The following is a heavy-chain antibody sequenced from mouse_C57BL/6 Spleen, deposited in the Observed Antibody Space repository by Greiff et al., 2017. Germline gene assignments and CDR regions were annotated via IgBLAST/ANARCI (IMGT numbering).Heavy chain of an antibody. CDR3: ARRDSKDY. J-gene: IGHJ2*01. Sequence: QVQLQQPGAELVKPGASVKLSCKASGYTFTSYWMQWVKQRPGQGLEWIGEIDPSDSYTNYNQKFKGKATLTVDTSSSTAYMQLSSLTSEDSAVYYCARRDSKDYWGQGTTLTVSS. CDR1: GYTFTSYW. V-gene: IGHV1-50*01. CDR2: IDPSDSYT. D-gene: IGHD2-5*01.